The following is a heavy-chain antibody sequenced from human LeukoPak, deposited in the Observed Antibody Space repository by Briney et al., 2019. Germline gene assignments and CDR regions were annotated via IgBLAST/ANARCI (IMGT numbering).Heavy chain of an antibody. Sequence: ASVKVSCKXSGYTFTSDYMHWVRQAPGQGLEWMGLINPSGGSTSYAQKFQGRVTMTRDTSTSTVYMELSSLRSEDTAVYYCARTLTVTTHGHGGDYWGQGTLVTVSS. CDR2: INPSGGST. D-gene: IGHD4-17*01. V-gene: IGHV1-46*01. J-gene: IGHJ4*02. CDR3: ARTLTVTTHGHGGDY. CDR1: GYTFTSDY.